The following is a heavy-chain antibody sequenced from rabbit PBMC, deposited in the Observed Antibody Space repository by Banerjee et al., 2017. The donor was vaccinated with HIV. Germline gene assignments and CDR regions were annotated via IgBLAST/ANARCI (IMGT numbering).Heavy chain of an antibody. V-gene: IGHV1S45*01. J-gene: IGHJ3*01. CDR2: IYTSSGSA. Sequence: QEQLVESGGGLVQPEGSLTLTCKASGFSFSSSYCMCWVRQAPGKGLELIACIYTSSGSAYYASWAKGRFTISKTSSTTVTLQMTSLTAADTATYFCARENYTYGYTGSADATPLDLWGQGTLVTVS. D-gene: IGHD6-1*01. CDR1: GFSFSSSYC. CDR3: ARENYTYGYTGSADATPLDL.